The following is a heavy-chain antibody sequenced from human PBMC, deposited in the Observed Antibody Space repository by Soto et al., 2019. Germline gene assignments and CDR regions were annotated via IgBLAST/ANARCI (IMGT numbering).Heavy chain of an antibody. V-gene: IGHV3-48*01. CDR3: ASNYCSGGSCYLYFEYFQP. Sequence: GGSLILSCAASGFTFSSYSMNWVRQAPGKGLEWVSYISSSSSTIYYADSVKGRFTISRDNAKNSLYLQMNSLRAEDTAVYYCASNYCSGGSCYLYFEYFQPWGQGTLVTVSS. J-gene: IGHJ1*01. CDR1: GFTFSSYS. D-gene: IGHD2-15*01. CDR2: ISSSSSTI.